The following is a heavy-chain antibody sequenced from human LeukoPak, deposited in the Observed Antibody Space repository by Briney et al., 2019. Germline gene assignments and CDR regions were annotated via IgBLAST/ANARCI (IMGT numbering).Heavy chain of an antibody. V-gene: IGHV1-69*04. D-gene: IGHD3-22*01. Sequence: ASVKVSFKASGGTFSSCAISWVRQAPGQGLEWMGRIIPILGIANYAQKFQGRVTITADKSTSTAYMELSSLRSEDTAVYYRARPATDSRDAFDIWGQGTMVTVSS. CDR3: ARPATDSRDAFDI. J-gene: IGHJ3*02. CDR1: GGTFSSCA. CDR2: IIPILGIA.